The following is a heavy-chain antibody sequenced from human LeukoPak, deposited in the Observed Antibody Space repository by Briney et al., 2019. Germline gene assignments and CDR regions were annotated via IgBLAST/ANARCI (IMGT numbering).Heavy chain of an antibody. J-gene: IGHJ5*02. D-gene: IGHD1-1*01. CDR1: GGSISSGSYY. V-gene: IGHV4-61*02. CDR3: ARESSNWAWFDP. Sequence: SETLSLTCTVSGGSISSGSYYWSWIRQPAGKGLEWIGRIYTSGSTNYNPSLKSRVTISVDTSKNQFSLKLSSVTAADTAVYYCARESSNWAWFDPWGQGTLVTVSS. CDR2: IYTSGST.